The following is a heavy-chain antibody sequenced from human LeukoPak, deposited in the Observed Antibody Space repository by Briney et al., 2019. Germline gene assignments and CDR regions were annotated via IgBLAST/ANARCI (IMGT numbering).Heavy chain of an antibody. D-gene: IGHD2-2*02. Sequence: GGSLRLSCAGSGFTFRSYAMSWVRQSPVKGLEWVSAISDSGDGTYYADSVKARFTISRDNSKNTLYLQMNSLRAEDTAVYYCAKVSGHCSSTSCYKALDYWGQGTLVTVSS. CDR3: AKVSGHCSSTSCYKALDY. V-gene: IGHV3-23*01. J-gene: IGHJ4*02. CDR1: GFTFRSYA. CDR2: ISDSGDGT.